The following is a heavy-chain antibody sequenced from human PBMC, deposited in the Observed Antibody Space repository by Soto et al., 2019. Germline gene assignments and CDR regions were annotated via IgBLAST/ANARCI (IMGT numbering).Heavy chain of an antibody. CDR1: GYSFTSYW. V-gene: IGHV5-51*01. J-gene: IGHJ6*02. CDR2: IYPGDSDT. CDR3: ARFPHCSRTSCLYYYYGMDV. Sequence: GESLKISCKGSGYSFTSYWIGWVRQMPGKGLEWMGIIYPGDSDTRYSPSFQGQVTISADKSISTAYLQWSSLKAPDTAMYYCARFPHCSRTSCLYYYYGMDVWGQGTTVTVSS. D-gene: IGHD2-2*01.